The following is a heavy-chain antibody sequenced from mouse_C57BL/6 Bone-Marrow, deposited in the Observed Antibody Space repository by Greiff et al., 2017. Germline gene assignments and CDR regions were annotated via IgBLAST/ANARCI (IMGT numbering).Heavy chain of an antibody. CDR2: IYPRSGNT. V-gene: IGHV1-81*01. CDR3: AREGDYYGSSYGDD. Sequence: VQLQQSGAELARPGASVKLSCKASGYTFTSYGISWVKQRTGQGLEWIGEIYPRSGNTYYNEKFKGKATLTADKSSSTAYMELRSLTSEDSAVYFCAREGDYYGSSYGDDWGQGTTLTVSS. D-gene: IGHD1-1*01. CDR1: GYTFTSYG. J-gene: IGHJ2*01.